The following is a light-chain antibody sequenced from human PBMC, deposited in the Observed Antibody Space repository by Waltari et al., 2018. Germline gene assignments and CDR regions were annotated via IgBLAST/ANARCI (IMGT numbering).Light chain of an antibody. CDR1: SSNIGGND. J-gene: IGLJ3*02. Sequence: QSVLTQPPSPSGTPGQRVTTSCSGSSSNIGGNDVYWYQQLPGTAPNLRIHRSKQRPSGVPDRCSGSKSGSSASLAIGGLRSEDEADYYCAAWDDSLSGRVFGGGPKLTVL. CDR2: RSK. CDR3: AAWDDSLSGRV. V-gene: IGLV1-47*01.